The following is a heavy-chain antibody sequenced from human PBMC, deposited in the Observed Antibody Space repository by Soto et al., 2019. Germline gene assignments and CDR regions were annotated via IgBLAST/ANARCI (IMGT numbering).Heavy chain of an antibody. CDR1: AGTFSSYV. CDR2: IIPIFGTA. Sequence: QVQLVQSGADVKKPGSSVKVSCKASAGTFSSYVISWVRQAPGQGLEWMGGIIPIFGTANYAQKFQGRVTITADESTSTAYMELSSLRSEDTAVYYCARGPYSSSWYDYCDYWGQGTLVTVSS. CDR3: ARGPYSSSWYDYCDY. D-gene: IGHD6-13*01. J-gene: IGHJ4*02. V-gene: IGHV1-69*01.